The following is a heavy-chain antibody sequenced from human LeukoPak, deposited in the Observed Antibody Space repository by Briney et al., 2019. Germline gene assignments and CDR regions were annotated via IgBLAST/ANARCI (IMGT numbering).Heavy chain of an antibody. Sequence: ASVKVSCKASGYTFTSYGISWVRQAPGQGLEWMGWISAYNGNTNCAQKLQGRVTMTTDTSTSTAYMELRSLRSDDTAVYYCARDLKAYYYDSSGPRGYWGQGTLVTVSS. J-gene: IGHJ4*02. CDR2: ISAYNGNT. CDR1: GYTFTSYG. D-gene: IGHD3-22*01. V-gene: IGHV1-18*01. CDR3: ARDLKAYYYDSSGPRGY.